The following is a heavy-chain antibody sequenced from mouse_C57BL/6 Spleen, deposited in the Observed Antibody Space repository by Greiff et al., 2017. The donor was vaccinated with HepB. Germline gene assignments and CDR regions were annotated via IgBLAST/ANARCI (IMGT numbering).Heavy chain of an antibody. V-gene: IGHV5-4*03. CDR2: ISDGGSYT. J-gene: IGHJ2*01. D-gene: IGHD3-2*01. CDR3: ARSWGDRGYYFDY. CDR1: GFTFSSYA. Sequence: EVMLVESGGGLVKPGGSLKLSCAASGFTFSSYAMSWVRQTPEKRLEWVATISDGGSYTYYPDNVKGRFTISRDNAKNTLFLQMTSLRSEDTAMYYCARSWGDRGYYFDYWGQGTTLTVSS.